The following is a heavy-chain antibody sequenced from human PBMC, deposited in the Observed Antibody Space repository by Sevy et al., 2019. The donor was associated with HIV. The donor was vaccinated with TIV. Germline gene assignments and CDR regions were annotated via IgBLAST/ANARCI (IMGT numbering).Heavy chain of an antibody. D-gene: IGHD3-10*01. CDR3: ARDRGRGEVALDL. CDR2: ITSSSNTI. Sequence: GGSLRLSCAASGFRFRDYRMNWVRQAPGKGLEWVSYITSSSNTINYADSVQGRFTISRDNGRNSLYLQINSLRHEDTAVYYCARDRGRGEVALDLWGHGTLVSVSS. V-gene: IGHV3-48*02. CDR1: GFRFRDYR. J-gene: IGHJ5*02.